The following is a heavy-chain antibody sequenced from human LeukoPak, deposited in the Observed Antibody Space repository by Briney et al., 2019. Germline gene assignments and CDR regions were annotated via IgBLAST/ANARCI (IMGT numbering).Heavy chain of an antibody. CDR3: ARGHYFDQNLDY. D-gene: IGHD2/OR15-2a*01. CDR2: IYYRGST. J-gene: IGHJ4*02. CDR1: GGSISSHY. Sequence: PSETLSLTCTVSGGSISSHYWSWIRQPPGKGLEWIGYIYYRGSTNYNPSLKSRVTISVDTSKNQFSLKLSSVTAADTAVYYCARGHYFDQNLDYWGQGTLVTVSS. V-gene: IGHV4-59*11.